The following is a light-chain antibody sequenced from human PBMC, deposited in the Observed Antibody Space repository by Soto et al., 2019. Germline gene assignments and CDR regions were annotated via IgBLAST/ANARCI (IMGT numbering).Light chain of an antibody. CDR2: GAS. J-gene: IGKJ2*01. CDR3: RQYCGSPQDT. Sequence: VLTQSPGTLSLSPGERATISCRARQSISSYYLAWYQHKPGQAPRILMTGASSRATGSPHRFSGSGSGTDFTITISRREPEDGGVYYCRQYCGSPQDTCGQGTRLEIK. CDR1: QSISSYY. V-gene: IGKV3-20*01.